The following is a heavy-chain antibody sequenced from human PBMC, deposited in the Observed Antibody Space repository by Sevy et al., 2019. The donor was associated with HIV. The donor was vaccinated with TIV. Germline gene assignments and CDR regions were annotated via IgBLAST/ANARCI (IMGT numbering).Heavy chain of an antibody. D-gene: IGHD4-17*01. Sequence: GGSRRLSCAASGFTFSNTWMSWVRQAPGKGLELVGRIKSNNDGGTTDYAAPVIGRFTISSDDYKSTMYLRMNSQKIEDTVVYYCTRMGWHGGFDIWGQGTMVTVSS. CDR1: GFTFSNTW. CDR2: IKSNNDGGTT. J-gene: IGHJ3*02. CDR3: TRMGWHGGFDI. V-gene: IGHV3-15*01.